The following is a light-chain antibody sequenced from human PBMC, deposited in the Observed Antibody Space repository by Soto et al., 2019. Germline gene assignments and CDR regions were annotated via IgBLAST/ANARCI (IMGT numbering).Light chain of an antibody. CDR2: GAS. Sequence: EIVLTQSPGTLSLSPGERATLSCRASQSVSSRFLAWYQQKPGQAPRLLMYGASSRATGIPDRFSGTGSGTDFTLTISRLEPEDFAVHYCQQYGRSPIFTLGPGTKVDIK. CDR1: QSVSSRF. CDR3: QQYGRSPIFT. V-gene: IGKV3-20*01. J-gene: IGKJ3*01.